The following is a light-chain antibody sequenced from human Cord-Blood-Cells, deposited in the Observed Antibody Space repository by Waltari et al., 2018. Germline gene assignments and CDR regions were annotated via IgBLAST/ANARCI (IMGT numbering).Light chain of an antibody. CDR1: GSEFGVFTF. V-gene: IGLV2-23*01. J-gene: IGLJ1*01. Sequence: QPALTQPPPVPGPPGRPTTFSSTGTGSEFGVFTFTSGYQQNPGKAPKLMIYEGSKRPSGVSNRFSGSKSGNTASLTIAGLQAEDEADYYCCSYAGSSTYVFGTGTKVTVL. CDR3: CSYAGSSTYV. CDR2: EGS.